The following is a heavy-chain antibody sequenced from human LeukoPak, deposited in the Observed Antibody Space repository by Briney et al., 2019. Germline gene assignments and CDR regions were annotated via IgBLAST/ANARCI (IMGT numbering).Heavy chain of an antibody. D-gene: IGHD4-17*01. Sequence: ASVKVSCKASGYTFTGYYMHWVRQAPGQGLEWMGWINPNSGGTNYAQKFQGRVTMTRDTSISTAYMELSRLRSDDTAVYYCARGRGTVTQPLGYWGQGTLVTVSS. V-gene: IGHV1-2*02. CDR2: INPNSGGT. J-gene: IGHJ4*02. CDR3: ARGRGTVTQPLGY. CDR1: GYTFTGYY.